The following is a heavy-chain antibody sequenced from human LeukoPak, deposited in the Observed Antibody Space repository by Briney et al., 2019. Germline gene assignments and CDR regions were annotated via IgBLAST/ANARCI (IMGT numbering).Heavy chain of an antibody. CDR2: IYSGGST. CDR3: ARDYYDSSGYYSDL. Sequence: PGGSLRLSCAASGFTVSSNYMSWVRQAPGKGLEWVSVIYSGGSTYYADSVKGRFTISRDNSKNTLYLQMNSLRAEDTAVYYCARDYYDSSGYYSDLWGQGTLVTVSS. CDR1: GFTVSSNY. J-gene: IGHJ5*02. V-gene: IGHV3-53*01. D-gene: IGHD3-22*01.